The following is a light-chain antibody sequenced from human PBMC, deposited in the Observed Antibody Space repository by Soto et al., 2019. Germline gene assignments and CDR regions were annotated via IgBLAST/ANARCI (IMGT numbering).Light chain of an antibody. CDR1: SSDVGSYNL. J-gene: IGLJ2*01. Sequence: QSALAQPASVSGSPGQSITISCTGTSSDVGSYNLVSWYQQHPGKAPKLMIYEGSKRPSGVSNRFSGSKSGNTASLTISGLLAEDEADYYCCSYAGSHVVFGGGTKVTVL. CDR3: CSYAGSHVV. V-gene: IGLV2-23*01. CDR2: EGS.